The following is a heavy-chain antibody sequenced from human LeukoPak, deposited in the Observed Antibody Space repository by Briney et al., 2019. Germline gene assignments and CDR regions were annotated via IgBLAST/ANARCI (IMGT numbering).Heavy chain of an antibody. J-gene: IGHJ6*03. Sequence: ASVKVSCKASGYTFTGYYMHWVRQAPGQGLEWMGRINPNSGGTNYAQKFQGRVTMTRDASISTAYMELSRLRSDDTAVYYCAAVGYRSSTSCYYYYYMDVWGKGTTVTVSS. D-gene: IGHD2-2*01. CDR2: INPNSGGT. CDR1: GYTFTGYY. CDR3: AAVGYRSSTSCYYYYYMDV. V-gene: IGHV1-2*06.